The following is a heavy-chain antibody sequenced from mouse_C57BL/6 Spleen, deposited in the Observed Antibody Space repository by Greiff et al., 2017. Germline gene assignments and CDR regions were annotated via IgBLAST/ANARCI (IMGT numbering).Heavy chain of an antibody. D-gene: IGHD1-1*01. CDR2: IHPNSGST. Sequence: QVQLQQPGAELVKPGASVKLSCKASGYTFTSYWMHWVKQRPGPGLEWIGMIHPNSGSTNYNEKFKSKATLTVDKSSSTAYMQLSSLTSEDSAVYYCARSDYGVYAMDYWGQGTSVTVSS. V-gene: IGHV1-64*01. CDR1: GYTFTSYW. J-gene: IGHJ4*01. CDR3: ARSDYGVYAMDY.